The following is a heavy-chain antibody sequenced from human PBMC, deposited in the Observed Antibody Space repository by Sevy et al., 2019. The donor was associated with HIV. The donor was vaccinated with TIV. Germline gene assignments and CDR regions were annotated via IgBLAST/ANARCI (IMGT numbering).Heavy chain of an antibody. CDR1: GFPFNDHA. Sequence: GGSLRLSCAASGFPFNDHAMHWVRQVPGKGLEWVSGVSWNSRYIGYADSVKGRFTISRDNGRHFLYLEMNSLRPEDTALYYCAKDINRGCDGVNCYSYYYYFYGLDVWGQGTTVTVSS. CDR3: AKDINRGCDGVNCYSYYYYFYGLDV. V-gene: IGHV3-9*01. CDR2: VSWNSRYI. D-gene: IGHD2-21*01. J-gene: IGHJ6*02.